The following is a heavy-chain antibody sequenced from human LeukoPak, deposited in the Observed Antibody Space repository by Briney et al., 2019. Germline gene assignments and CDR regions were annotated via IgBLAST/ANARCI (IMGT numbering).Heavy chain of an antibody. Sequence: SVKVSCKASGGTFSSYAISWVRQAPGQGLEWMGRIIPILSIANYAQKFQGRVTITADKSTSTAYMELSSLRSEDTAVYYCARGVLTGYYIVEYYFDYWGQGTLVTVSS. CDR1: GGTFSSYA. V-gene: IGHV1-69*04. CDR3: ARGVLTGYYIVEYYFDY. D-gene: IGHD3-9*01. CDR2: IIPILSIA. J-gene: IGHJ4*02.